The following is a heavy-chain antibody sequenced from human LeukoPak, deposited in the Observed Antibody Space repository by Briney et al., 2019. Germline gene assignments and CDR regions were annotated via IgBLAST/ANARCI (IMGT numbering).Heavy chain of an antibody. CDR2: IYHSGST. D-gene: IGHD1-26*01. CDR3: ARSHSGSYYVAPDY. CDR1: GGSISSSNW. V-gene: IGHV4-4*02. Sequence: SETLSLTCAVSGGSISSSNWWSWVRQPPGKGLEWIGEIYHSGSTNYNPSLKSQVTISVDKSENQFSLKLSSVTAADTAVYYCARSHSGSYYVAPDYWGQGTLVTVSS. J-gene: IGHJ4*02.